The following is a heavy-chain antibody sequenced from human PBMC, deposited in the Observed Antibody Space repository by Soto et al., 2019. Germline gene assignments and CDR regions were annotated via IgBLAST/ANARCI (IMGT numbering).Heavy chain of an antibody. CDR2: ISYDGSNK. CDR1: GFTFSSYA. CDR3: ARDGDYGDYTGWFDY. D-gene: IGHD4-17*01. J-gene: IGHJ4*02. Sequence: QVQLVESGGGVVQPGRSLRLSCAASGFTFSSYAMHWVRQAPGKGLEWVAVISYDGSNKYYADSVKGRFTISRDNSKNTLHLQMNSLRAEDTAVYYCARDGDYGDYTGWFDYWGQGTLVTVSS. V-gene: IGHV3-30-3*01.